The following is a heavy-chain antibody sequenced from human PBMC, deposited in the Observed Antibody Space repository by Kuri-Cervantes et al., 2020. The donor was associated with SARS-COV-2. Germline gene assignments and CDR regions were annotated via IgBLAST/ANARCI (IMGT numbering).Heavy chain of an antibody. CDR2: IKRDGSET. J-gene: IGHJ3*02. CDR1: RFTFHTYW. V-gene: IGHV3-7*01. CDR3: VGDRGLPYESDAFDI. D-gene: IGHD1-26*01. Sequence: GGSLRLSCTASRFTFHTYWMSWVRQAPGKGLEWVANIKRDGSETYYVASVKGRFTISRDNAKKSLFLQMNSLRVEDTAFYYRVGDRGLPYESDAFDIWGLGTMVTVSS.